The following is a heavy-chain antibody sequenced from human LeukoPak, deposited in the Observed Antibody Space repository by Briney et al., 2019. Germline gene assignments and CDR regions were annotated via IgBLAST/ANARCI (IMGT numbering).Heavy chain of an antibody. CDR2: IKQDGSEK. CDR3: ARVQDYDYVWGSYRYFDY. CDR1: GFTFSSYR. D-gene: IGHD3-16*02. J-gene: IGHJ4*02. Sequence: PGGSLRLSCAASGFTFSSYRMSWVRQAPGKGLEWVANIKQDGSEKYYVDSVKGRFTISRDNAKNSLYLQMNSLRAEDTAVYYCARVQDYDYVWGSYRYFDYWGQGTLVTVSS. V-gene: IGHV3-7*03.